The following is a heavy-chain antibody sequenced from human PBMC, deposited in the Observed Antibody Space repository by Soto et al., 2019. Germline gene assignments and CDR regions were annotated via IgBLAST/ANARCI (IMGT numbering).Heavy chain of an antibody. CDR3: ARGTAVAGVY. CDR1: GYTFTSFA. V-gene: IGHV1-3*01. Sequence: ASVKVSCKASGYTFTSFAMHWVRQAPGQRLEWMGWIDVGDGNTKYSQRFQGRVTITRDTSASTAYMELSSLTSEDTAVYYCARGTAVAGVYWGQGTLVTVSS. D-gene: IGHD6-19*01. CDR2: IDVGDGNT. J-gene: IGHJ4*02.